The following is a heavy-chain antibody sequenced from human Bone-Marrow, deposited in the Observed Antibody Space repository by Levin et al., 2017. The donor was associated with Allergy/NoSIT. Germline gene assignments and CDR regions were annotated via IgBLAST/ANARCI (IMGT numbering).Heavy chain of an antibody. D-gene: IGHD3-22*01. CDR1: GFTFSSYA. V-gene: IGHV3-23*01. J-gene: IGHJ4*02. CDR3: AKRFYYDSSGYLGSIDY. CDR2: ISGSAGST. Sequence: GASVKVSCAASGFTFSSYAMSWVRQAPGKGLEWVSAISGSAGSTYYADSVKGRFTISRDNSKNTLYLQMNSLRAEDTAVYYCAKRFYYDSSGYLGSIDYWGQGTLVTVSS.